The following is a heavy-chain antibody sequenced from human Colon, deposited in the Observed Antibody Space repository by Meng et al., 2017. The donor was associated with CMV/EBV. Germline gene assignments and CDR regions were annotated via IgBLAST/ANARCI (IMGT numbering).Heavy chain of an antibody. D-gene: IGHD2-2*01. CDR1: GFTFSDYY. Sequence: GESLKISCAASGFTFSDYYMSWIRQAPGQGLEWVSYISSSGSTIYYADSVKGRFTISRDNAKNSLYLQMNSLRAEDTAVYYCARAPRIFEDSTSSPSYYFDYWGQGTLVTVSS. J-gene: IGHJ4*02. CDR3: ARAPRIFEDSTSSPSYYFDY. V-gene: IGHV3-11*01. CDR2: ISSSGSTI.